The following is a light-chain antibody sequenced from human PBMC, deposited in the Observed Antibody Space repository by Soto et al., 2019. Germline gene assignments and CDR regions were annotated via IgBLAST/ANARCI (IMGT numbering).Light chain of an antibody. Sequence: QSVLTQPPSVSAAPGQTVTISCSGSSSNIGNNEISWYQQLPGTAPQLLLFGNNNRPSGVPDRFSGSKSGTSASLAITGLQADDEAYYYCQSYDSRLSGGVLFGGGTKLTVL. J-gene: IGLJ2*01. CDR3: QSYDSRLSGGVL. V-gene: IGLV1-40*01. CDR2: GNN. CDR1: SSNIGNNE.